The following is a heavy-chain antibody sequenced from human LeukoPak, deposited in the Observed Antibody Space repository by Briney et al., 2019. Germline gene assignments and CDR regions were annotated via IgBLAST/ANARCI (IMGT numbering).Heavy chain of an antibody. CDR3: ARAVWVSTSSKYYFDN. D-gene: IGHD2-8*01. CDR2: MNPNSGNT. J-gene: IGHJ4*02. CDR1: GYTFTSYD. V-gene: IGHV1-8*01. Sequence: ASVKVSCKASGYTFTSYDINWVRQATGQGLEWMGWMNPNSGNTGYAQKFQGRVTMTRNTSISTAYMELSSLRSEDTALYYCARAVWVSTSSKYYFDNWGQGTLVTVSS.